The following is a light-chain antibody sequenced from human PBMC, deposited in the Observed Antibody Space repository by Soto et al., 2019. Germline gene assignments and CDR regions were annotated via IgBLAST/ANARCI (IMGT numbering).Light chain of an antibody. Sequence: IQLTQSPSTLPASVGDIVTISCRASQSISKWFAWYQQKPGTAPKXLIYHASNLQSGVPSRFSGSVSGTDGTISINSLQPEDGSTYYCQQAYSFTITFGQGTRLEIK. J-gene: IGKJ5*01. CDR3: QQAYSFTIT. CDR1: QSISKW. CDR2: HAS. V-gene: IGKV1-12*01.